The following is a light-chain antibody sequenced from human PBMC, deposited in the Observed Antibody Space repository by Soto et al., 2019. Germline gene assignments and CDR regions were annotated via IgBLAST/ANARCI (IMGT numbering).Light chain of an antibody. V-gene: IGLV1-40*01. J-gene: IGLJ2*01. CDR1: SSNIGAGYD. Sequence: QSVLTQPPSVSGAPGQRVTISCTGSSSNIGAGYDVHWYQQLPGTAPQLLIYANTNRPSGVPDRFSGSTSGTSASLTITVLPADDAAYYCRLSDDSSLSVVFGGGTKVTVL. CDR2: ANT. CDR3: LSDDSSLSVV.